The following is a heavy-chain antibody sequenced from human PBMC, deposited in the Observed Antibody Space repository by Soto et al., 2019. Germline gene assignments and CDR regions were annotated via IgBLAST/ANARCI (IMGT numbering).Heavy chain of an antibody. D-gene: IGHD2-21*02. J-gene: IGHJ3*01. CDR3: VAELYSGGGCCSFDF. CDR2: IIVASGRT. V-gene: IGHV1-58*01. CDR1: GFTVTNSA. Sequence: SVKVSCKTSGFTVTNSAVQGVRQARGQRLEWIGWIIVASGRTNYAREVQERVTISRDTSTSTAYMELSGLRSEDTAVYYCVAELYSGGGCCSFDFWGQGTMVTVSS.